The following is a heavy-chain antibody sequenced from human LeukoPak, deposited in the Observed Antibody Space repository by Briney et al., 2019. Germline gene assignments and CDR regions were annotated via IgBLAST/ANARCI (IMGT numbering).Heavy chain of an antibody. Sequence: GGSLRLSCAASGFTVDDYGMSWVRQAPGKGLEWVSGINWNGGSTGYADSVKGRFTISRDNAKNSLYLQMNSLRAEDTALYYCARGSCSSTSCSLGDYWGQGTLVTVSS. J-gene: IGHJ4*02. CDR1: GFTVDDYG. D-gene: IGHD2-2*01. V-gene: IGHV3-20*04. CDR3: ARGSCSSTSCSLGDY. CDR2: INWNGGST.